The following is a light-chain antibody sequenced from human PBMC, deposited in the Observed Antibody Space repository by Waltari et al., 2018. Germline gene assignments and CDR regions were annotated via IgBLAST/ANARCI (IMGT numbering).Light chain of an antibody. Sequence: QPVLIQPPSASGTPGQRATISCSGSSPNIARNPVNWYQQFPGAAPQVFIYNNNQRPSGVPVRFSGSKSGTSASLAISGLQSEDEANYYCAAWDDSVNAWLFGGGAKLTVL. CDR1: SPNIARNP. V-gene: IGLV1-44*01. J-gene: IGLJ3*02. CDR3: AAWDDSVNAWL. CDR2: NNN.